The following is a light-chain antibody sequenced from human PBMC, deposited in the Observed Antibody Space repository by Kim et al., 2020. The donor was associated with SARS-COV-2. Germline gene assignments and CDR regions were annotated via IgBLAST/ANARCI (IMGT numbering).Light chain of an antibody. CDR2: QDG. J-gene: IGLJ2*01. CDR1: GEPVATKE. CDR3: QSYDSSNIVV. Sequence: VTKTYTHNGEPVATKEERTKWRRPGSAPATVVHQDGQRPAGVADRFYGSIDSSSNSASHTISGLRTKDEADYYCQSYDSSNIVVFGGGTQLTVL. V-gene: IGLV6-57*03.